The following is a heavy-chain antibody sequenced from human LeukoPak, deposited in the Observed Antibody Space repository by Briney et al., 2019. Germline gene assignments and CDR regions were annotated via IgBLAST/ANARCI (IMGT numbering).Heavy chain of an antibody. CDR3: ARGRVVRGVITKRRPDY. J-gene: IGHJ4*02. D-gene: IGHD3-10*01. Sequence: ASVKVSCKASGYTFTSYDINWVRQATGQGLEWMGWMNPNSGNTGYAQKFQGRVTMTRNTSISTAYMELSSLRSEDTAVYYCARGRVVRGVITKRRPDYSGQGTLVTVSS. CDR1: GYTFTSYD. CDR2: MNPNSGNT. V-gene: IGHV1-8*01.